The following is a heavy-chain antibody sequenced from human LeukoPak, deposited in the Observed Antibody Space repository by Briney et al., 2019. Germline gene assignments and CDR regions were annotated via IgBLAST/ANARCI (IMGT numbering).Heavy chain of an antibody. CDR1: EFTFTSYE. CDR3: ARGHLYYDSSGYPDY. V-gene: IGHV3-48*03. D-gene: IGHD3-22*01. Sequence: GGSLRLSCAASEFTFTSYELNWVRQAPGKGLEWVSYISSSGNTISYADPVKGRFTISRDNAKNSLFLQMNSLRAEDTAVYYCARGHLYYDSSGYPDYWGQGTLVTVSS. CDR2: ISSSGNTI. J-gene: IGHJ4*02.